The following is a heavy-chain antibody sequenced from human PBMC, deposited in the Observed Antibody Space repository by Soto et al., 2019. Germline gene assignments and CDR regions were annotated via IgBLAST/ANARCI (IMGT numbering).Heavy chain of an antibody. CDR1: GGSFSGYY. Sequence: QVQLQQWGAGLLKPSETLSLTCAVYGGSFSGYYWSWIRQPPGKGLEWIGEINHSGSTNYNPSLKSRVTTSVDTSKNQFSLKLSSVTAADTAVYYCARKLRYFDWQSRVGYYYYYGMDVWGQGTTVTVSS. V-gene: IGHV4-34*01. CDR2: INHSGST. D-gene: IGHD3-9*01. J-gene: IGHJ6*02. CDR3: ARKLRYFDWQSRVGYYYYYGMDV.